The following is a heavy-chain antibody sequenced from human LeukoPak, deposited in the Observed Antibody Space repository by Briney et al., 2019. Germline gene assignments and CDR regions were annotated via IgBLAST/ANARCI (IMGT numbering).Heavy chain of an antibody. Sequence: SETLSLTCTVSGGPINSGSYYWGWIRQPPGKGLEWIGSIYYSGSPNYNPSLKSRVTISIDTSKNQFSLKLSSVTAADTAVYYCARDCRIAAAGRGTYFDYWGQGTLVTVSS. CDR3: ARDCRIAAAGRGTYFDY. J-gene: IGHJ4*02. CDR2: IYYSGSP. V-gene: IGHV4-39*07. D-gene: IGHD6-13*01. CDR1: GGPINSGSYY.